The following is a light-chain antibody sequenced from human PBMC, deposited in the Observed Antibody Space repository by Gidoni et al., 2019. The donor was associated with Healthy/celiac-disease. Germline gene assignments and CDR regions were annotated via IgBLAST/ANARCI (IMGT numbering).Light chain of an antibody. V-gene: IGKV3-15*01. CDR1: QSVSSN. Sequence: EIVMPQPPATLSVSPGERATLSCRASQSVSSNLAWYQQKPGQAPRLLIYGASTRATGIPARFSGSGSGTEFTLTISSLQSEDFAVYYCRQYNNWPPCSFGQGTKLEIK. J-gene: IGKJ2*04. CDR3: RQYNNWPPCS. CDR2: GAS.